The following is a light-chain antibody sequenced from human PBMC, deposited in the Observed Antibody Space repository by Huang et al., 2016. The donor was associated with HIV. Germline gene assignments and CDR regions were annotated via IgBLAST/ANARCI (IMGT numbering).Light chain of an antibody. Sequence: DIQMTQSPSTLSASVGDRVTITCRASQSIGTWLAWYQQMPGKAPKLLIYKASTLESGVPSRFNGSGSGTEFTLAINSLQPGDFATYYCQQSHSYPYTFGQGTKIEIK. CDR2: KAS. V-gene: IGKV1-5*03. CDR3: QQSHSYPYT. J-gene: IGKJ2*01. CDR1: QSIGTW.